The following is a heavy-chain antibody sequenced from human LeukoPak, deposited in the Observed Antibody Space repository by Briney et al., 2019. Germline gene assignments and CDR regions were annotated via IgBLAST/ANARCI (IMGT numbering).Heavy chain of an antibody. CDR2: ISSSNSYI. V-gene: IGHV3-21*06. D-gene: IGHD3-22*01. CDR3: ARDHGTNFYDSSGYKAFDI. CDR1: GFTFSSYN. Sequence: GGFLRLSCGASGFTFSSYNMNWVRQAPGEGLEWVSSISSSNSYIYYADSVKGRFTISRDNVNNSLCLQMNSLRAEDTAVYYCARDHGTNFYDSSGYKAFDIWGQGTMVIVSP. J-gene: IGHJ3*02.